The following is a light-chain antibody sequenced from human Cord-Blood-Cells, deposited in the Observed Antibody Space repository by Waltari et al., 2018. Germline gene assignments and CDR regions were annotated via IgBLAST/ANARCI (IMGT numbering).Light chain of an antibody. J-gene: IGKJ1*01. CDR2: GAS. Sequence: EIVLTQSPGTLSLSPGERATLSCRASQSVSSSYLAWYQQKPGQAPRLLIYGASRRATGIPDRCSGSGSRTDFTLTISRLEPEDFAVYYCQQYGSSRTFGQGTKVEIK. CDR1: QSVSSSY. CDR3: QQYGSSRT. V-gene: IGKV3-20*01.